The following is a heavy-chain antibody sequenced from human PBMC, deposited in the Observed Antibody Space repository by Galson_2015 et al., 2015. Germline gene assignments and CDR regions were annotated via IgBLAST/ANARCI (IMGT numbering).Heavy chain of an antibody. Sequence: SLRLSCAASEFTFSSYYMSWVRQAPGKGLEWVSSISSTTTYIYYADSVKGRFTISRDNAKNSLYPQMNSLGAEDTAVYYCARQILDYDFWSGYYPTNFDYWGQGTPVTVSS. CDR2: ISSTTTYI. CDR3: ARQILDYDFWSGYYPTNFDY. J-gene: IGHJ4*02. V-gene: IGHV3-21*01. CDR1: EFTFSSYY. D-gene: IGHD3-3*01.